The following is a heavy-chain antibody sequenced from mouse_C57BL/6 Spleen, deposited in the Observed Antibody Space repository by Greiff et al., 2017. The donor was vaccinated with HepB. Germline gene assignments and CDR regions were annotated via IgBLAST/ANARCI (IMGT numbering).Heavy chain of an antibody. CDR2: IDPSDSYT. Sequence: QVQLQQPGAELVMPGASVKLSCKASGYTFTSYWMHWVKQRPGQGLEWIGEIDPSDSYTNYNQKFKGKSTLTVDKSSSTAYMQLSSLTSEDSAVYYCARSDYDGDYFDYWGQGTTLTVSS. D-gene: IGHD2-4*01. J-gene: IGHJ2*01. CDR1: GYTFTSYW. V-gene: IGHV1-69*01. CDR3: ARSDYDGDYFDY.